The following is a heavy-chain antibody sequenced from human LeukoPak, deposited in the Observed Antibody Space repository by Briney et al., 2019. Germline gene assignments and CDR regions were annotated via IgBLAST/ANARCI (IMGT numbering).Heavy chain of an antibody. Sequence: PGGSLRLSCAASGFTFSSYWMSWVRQAPWKGLEWVANIKQDGSEKYYVDSVKGRFTISRDNAKNSLYLQMNSLRAEDTAVYYCARDGLLWFGEFPVAFDIWGQGTMVTVSS. CDR3: ARDGLLWFGEFPVAFDI. CDR1: GFTFSSYW. J-gene: IGHJ3*02. D-gene: IGHD3-10*01. CDR2: IKQDGSEK. V-gene: IGHV3-7*01.